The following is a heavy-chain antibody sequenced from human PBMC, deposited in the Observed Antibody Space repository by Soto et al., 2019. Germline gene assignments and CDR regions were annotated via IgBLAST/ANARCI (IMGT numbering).Heavy chain of an antibody. D-gene: IGHD3-22*01. CDR3: ARGGYLGDGYYDFDY. CDR1: GGSISNGGYY. J-gene: IGHJ4*02. Sequence: SETLSLTCAVSGGSISNGGYYLSWIRQPPGKGLEWIGEINHSGSTNYNPSLKSRVTISVDTSKNQFSLKLSSVTAADTAVYYCARGGYLGDGYYDFDYWGQGTLVTVSS. CDR2: INHSGST. V-gene: IGHV4-34*01.